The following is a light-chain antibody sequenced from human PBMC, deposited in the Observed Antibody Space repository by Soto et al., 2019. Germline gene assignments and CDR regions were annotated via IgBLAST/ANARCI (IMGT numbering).Light chain of an antibody. V-gene: IGLV1-44*01. J-gene: IGLJ2*01. CDR3: AAWDDSLNGPV. Sequence: QSVLTQPPSASGTPGQRVTISCSGSSSNIGSNTVNWYQQLPGTAPKLLIYSTNQRPSGVPDRFSGSKSGTSASLAISGLQSVDEADYYCAAWDDSLNGPVFGGGTKLTVL. CDR1: SSNIGSNT. CDR2: STN.